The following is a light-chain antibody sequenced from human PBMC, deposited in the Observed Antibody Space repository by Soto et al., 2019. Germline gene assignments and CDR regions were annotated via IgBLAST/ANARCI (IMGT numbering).Light chain of an antibody. CDR1: SSDVGGYNF. Sequence: QSALTQTASVSGSPGQSITMSCTGTSSDVGGYNFVSWYQQHPGKAPKLIVHEVANRLSGVSGRFSGSKSGNTPFLTISGLQAEDEAVYYCCSHSSSITWMFGGGTQLTVL. CDR3: CSHSSSITWM. CDR2: EVA. J-gene: IGLJ3*02. V-gene: IGLV2-14*03.